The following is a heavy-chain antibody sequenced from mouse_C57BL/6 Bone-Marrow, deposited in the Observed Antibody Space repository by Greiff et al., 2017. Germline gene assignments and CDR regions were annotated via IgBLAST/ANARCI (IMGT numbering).Heavy chain of an antibody. V-gene: IGHV1-4*01. J-gene: IGHJ1*03. CDR1: GYTFTSYT. CDR3: ASPEGCTYPGYFDV. CDR2: INPSSGYT. D-gene: IGHD5-1*01. Sequence: QVQLQQSGAELARPGASVKMSCKASGYTFTSYTMHWVKQRPGQGLEWIGYINPSSGYTTYNQQFKDKATLTADKSSSTAYMQLSSLTSEDSAVYYCASPEGCTYPGYFDVWGTGTTVTVSS.